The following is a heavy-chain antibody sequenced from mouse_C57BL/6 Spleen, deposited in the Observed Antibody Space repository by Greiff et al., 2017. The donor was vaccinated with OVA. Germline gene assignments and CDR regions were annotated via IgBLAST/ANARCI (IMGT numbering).Heavy chain of an antibody. CDR3: ARSYYMAMDY. CDR1: GYTFTSYT. CDR2: INPGSGST. Sequence: VKLQESGADLARPGASVKMSCKASGYTFTSYTMHWVKQRPGQGLEWIGYINPGSGSTKYNQKFKDKATLTADKSSSTAYMQLSSLTSEDSAVYYCARSYYMAMDYWGQGTSVTVSS. V-gene: IGHV1-4*01. D-gene: IGHD2-12*01. J-gene: IGHJ4*01.